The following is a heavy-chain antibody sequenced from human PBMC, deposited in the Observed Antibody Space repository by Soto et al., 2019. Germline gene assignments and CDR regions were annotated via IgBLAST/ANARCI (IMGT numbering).Heavy chain of an antibody. J-gene: IGHJ4*02. CDR3: ATAHNSGWYFFDY. V-gene: IGHV1-69*06. CDR1: GGSFSTLG. CDR2: IIPLFGKA. D-gene: IGHD6-19*01. Sequence: GASVKVSCKASGGSFSTLGINWARQAPGQGLEWMGGIIPLFGKARYAETSQGRVTITADTSTGTAYMEVSSLRSDDTAVFYCATAHNSGWYFFDYWGPGTLVTVSS.